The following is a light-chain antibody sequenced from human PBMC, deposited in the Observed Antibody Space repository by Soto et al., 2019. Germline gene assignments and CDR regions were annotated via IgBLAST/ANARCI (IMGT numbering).Light chain of an antibody. V-gene: IGKV3-15*01. CDR1: QGIGDT. CDR2: DTS. Sequence: QSPSTLSVSPEEGGTLSCRARQGIGDTLDWYQHKPGQTTRPLIYDTSTRATGVPTRFSGSRSGAEFTLTISSLKSEDVAAYYCQKYNSAPLDFGGGTKVDIK. CDR3: QKYNSAPLD. J-gene: IGKJ4*01.